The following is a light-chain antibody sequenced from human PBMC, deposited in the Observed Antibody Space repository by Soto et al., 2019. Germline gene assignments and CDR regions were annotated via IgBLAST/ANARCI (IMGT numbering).Light chain of an antibody. Sequence: QSALTQPASVSGSPVQAITISCTGTSSDVCGYNYVSWYQQHPGKAPKLMIYEVSNRPSGVSNRFSGSKSGNTASLTISGLQAEDEADYYCSSYTRSSTRVFGTGTKLTVL. J-gene: IGLJ1*01. CDR1: SSDVCGYNY. CDR2: EVS. CDR3: SSYTRSSTRV. V-gene: IGLV2-14*01.